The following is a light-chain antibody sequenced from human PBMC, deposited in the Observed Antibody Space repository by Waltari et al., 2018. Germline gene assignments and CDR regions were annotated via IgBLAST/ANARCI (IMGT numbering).Light chain of an antibody. V-gene: IGLV2-14*01. CDR2: EVS. J-gene: IGLJ1*01. CDR3: SSYTSSSTLV. Sequence: QSALTQPASVSGSPGQSLTISCTGASSDVGLYNYVSWYQQHPGKVPKLMIYEVSKRPSGVSNRFSGSKSGNTASLTISGLQAEDEADYYCSSYTSSSTLVFGTGTKVTVL. CDR1: SSDVGLYNY.